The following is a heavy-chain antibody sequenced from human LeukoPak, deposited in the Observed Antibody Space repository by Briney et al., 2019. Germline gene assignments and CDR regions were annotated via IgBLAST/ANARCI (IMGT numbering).Heavy chain of an antibody. Sequence: ASVKVSCKASGYTFTGYYLHWVRQAPGQGLEWMGRINPNSGGTNYAQKFQGRVTMTRDTSISTAHMELSRLRSDDTAVYYCARDHRIRGLDYYYMDIWGKGTTVTVS. CDR1: GYTFTGYY. CDR2: INPNSGGT. J-gene: IGHJ6*03. D-gene: IGHD3/OR15-3a*01. V-gene: IGHV1-2*06. CDR3: ARDHRIRGLDYYYMDI.